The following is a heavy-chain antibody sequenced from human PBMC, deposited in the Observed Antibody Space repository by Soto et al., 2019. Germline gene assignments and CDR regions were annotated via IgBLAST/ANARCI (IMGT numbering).Heavy chain of an antibody. V-gene: IGHV1-69*06. J-gene: IGHJ4*02. CDR1: GSTFITYG. CDR2: IIPFLGKI. CDR3: ARETAHRGASGRPLLPENFDS. Sequence: QVQLVQSGAEMKMPGSSVKVSCKTSGSTFITYGISWVRQAPGQGLEWMGGIIPFLGKINHAQNFQDRVTMPADKATSTVYMELTTLRSDDTAVYYCARETAHRGASGRPLLPENFDSWGQGTLVTVSS. D-gene: IGHD3-10*01.